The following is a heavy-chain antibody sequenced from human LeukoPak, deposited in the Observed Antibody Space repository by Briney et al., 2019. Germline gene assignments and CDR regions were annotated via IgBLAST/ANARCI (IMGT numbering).Heavy chain of an antibody. V-gene: IGHV1-69*01. CDR2: LIPIFGTA. Sequence: SVKVSCKASGGPFSSYAISWVRQAPGQGLEWMGGLIPIFGTANYAQKFQGRVTITADESTSTAYMELSSLRSEDTAVYYCARGPVITMVRGVKYYYYYGMDVWGKGTTVTVSS. CDR3: ARGPVITMVRGVKYYYYYGMDV. J-gene: IGHJ6*04. CDR1: GGPFSSYA. D-gene: IGHD3-10*01.